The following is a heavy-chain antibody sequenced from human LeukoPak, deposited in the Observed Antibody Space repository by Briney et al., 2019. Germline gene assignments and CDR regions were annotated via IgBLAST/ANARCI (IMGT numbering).Heavy chain of an antibody. Sequence: GGSLRLSCAASGFTFSSYSMNWVRQAPGKGLEWVPSISSSSSYIYYADSVKGRFTISRDNAKSSLYLQMNSLRAEDTAVYYCARVGDPSDIVVVPAAYYYYGMDVWGQGTTVTVSS. CDR2: ISSSSSYI. CDR1: GFTFSSYS. D-gene: IGHD2-2*01. CDR3: ARVGDPSDIVVVPAAYYYYGMDV. V-gene: IGHV3-21*04. J-gene: IGHJ6*02.